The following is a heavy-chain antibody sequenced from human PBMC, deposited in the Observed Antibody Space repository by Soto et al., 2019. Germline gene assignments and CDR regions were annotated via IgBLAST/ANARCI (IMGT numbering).Heavy chain of an antibody. CDR1: GFTFSNAW. D-gene: IGHD6-19*01. Sequence: EVQLVESGGGLVKPGGSLRLSCAASGFTFSNAWMSWVRQAPGKGLEWVGRIKSKTDGGTTDYAAPVKGRFTISRDDLKNTLYLQMNSLKTEDTAVYYCTTYSSGWPFDYWGQGTLVTVSS. CDR3: TTYSSGWPFDY. V-gene: IGHV3-15*01. J-gene: IGHJ4*02. CDR2: IKSKTDGGTT.